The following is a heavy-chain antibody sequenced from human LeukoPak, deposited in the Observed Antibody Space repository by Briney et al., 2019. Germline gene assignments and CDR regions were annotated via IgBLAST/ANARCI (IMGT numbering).Heavy chain of an antibody. Sequence: ASVTVSCTASGYTFTSYGISWVRQAPGQGLEWMGWISAYNGNTNYAQKLQGRVTMTTDTSTSTAYMELRSLRSDDTAVYYCARGLSSTRTNWFDPWGQGTLVTVSS. J-gene: IGHJ5*02. CDR3: ARGLSSTRTNWFDP. CDR1: GYTFTSYG. V-gene: IGHV1-18*01. D-gene: IGHD2-2*01. CDR2: ISAYNGNT.